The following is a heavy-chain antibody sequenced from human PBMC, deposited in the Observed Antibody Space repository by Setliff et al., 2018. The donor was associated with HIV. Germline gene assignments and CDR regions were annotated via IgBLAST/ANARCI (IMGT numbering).Heavy chain of an antibody. CDR3: ARLGGICSGGSCTALAYTMDV. J-gene: IGHJ6*02. V-gene: IGHV5-51*01. CDR1: GYSFSSYW. CDR2: IYPGDSDT. D-gene: IGHD2-15*01. Sequence: GASLKISCKGSGYSFSSYWIGWVRQMPGEGLEWMGIIYPGDSDTRYSPSFQGQVTISADKSISTAYLQCSSLKASDTAMYYCARLGGICSGGSCTALAYTMDVWGQGTTVTVSS.